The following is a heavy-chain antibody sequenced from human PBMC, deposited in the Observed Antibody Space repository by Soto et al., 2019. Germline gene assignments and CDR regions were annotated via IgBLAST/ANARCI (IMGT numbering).Heavy chain of an antibody. Sequence: QVQLVQSGAEVKKPGASVKVSCKASGYTFTSYAMHWVRQAPGQRLEWMGWINAGNGNTKYSQKFQGRVTITRDTSASTAYMELSSLRSEDTAVYYCARAMVRGVITPHWGYWGQGTLVTVSS. CDR1: GYTFTSYA. D-gene: IGHD3-10*01. CDR3: ARAMVRGVITPHWGY. CDR2: INAGNGNT. J-gene: IGHJ4*02. V-gene: IGHV1-3*01.